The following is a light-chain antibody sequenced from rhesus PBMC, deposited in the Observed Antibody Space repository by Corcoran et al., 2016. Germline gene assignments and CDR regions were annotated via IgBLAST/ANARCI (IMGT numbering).Light chain of an antibody. CDR2: DAS. V-gene: IGKV1-28*03. CDR3: LQHNTYPWT. Sequence: DIQMTQSPSSLSVSVGDTVSITCRASQRISSYLSWFQQKPGKAPNLLIYDASTLESGVPSRFSGSGAGTDFTRTISRLQPEDFATYYCLQHNTYPWTFGQGTKVELK. J-gene: IGKJ1*01. CDR1: QRISSY.